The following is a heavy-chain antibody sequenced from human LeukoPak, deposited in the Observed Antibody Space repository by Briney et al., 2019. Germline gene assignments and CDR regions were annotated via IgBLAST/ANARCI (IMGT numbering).Heavy chain of an antibody. V-gene: IGHV1-2*06. J-gene: IGHJ5*02. D-gene: IGHD4/OR15-4a*01. CDR1: GYTFTGYY. CDR2: INPNSGGT. Sequence: ASVKVSCKASGYTFTGYYMHWVRQAPGQGLEWMGRINPNSGGTNYAQKFQGRVTMTRDTSISTAYMELSRLRSDDTAVYYCARGGPTYGSKYDWFDPWGQGTLVTVSS. CDR3: ARGGPTYGSKYDWFDP.